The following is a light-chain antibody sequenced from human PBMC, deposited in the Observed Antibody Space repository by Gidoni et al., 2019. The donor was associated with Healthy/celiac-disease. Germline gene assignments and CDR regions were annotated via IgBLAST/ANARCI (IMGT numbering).Light chain of an antibody. J-gene: IGKJ5*01. CDR3: QQYGSSPIT. V-gene: IGKV3D-20*01. Sequence: ELVLTQSPATLSLSPGERATLSCGASQSVSSSYLAWYQQKPGLAPRLLIYDASSRATGIPDRFSGSGSGTDFTLTICRLEPEDFAVYYCQQYGSSPITFGQGTRLEIK. CDR2: DAS. CDR1: QSVSSSY.